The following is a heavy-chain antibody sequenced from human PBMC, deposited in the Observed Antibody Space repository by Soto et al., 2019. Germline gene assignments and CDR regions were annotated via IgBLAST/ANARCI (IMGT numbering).Heavy chain of an antibody. CDR1: GFTFSSYE. CDR3: LPDDALYYYGMDV. D-gene: IGHD1-1*01. CDR2: ISSSGSTI. V-gene: IGHV3-48*03. J-gene: IGHJ6*02. Sequence: GSLRLSCAASGFTFSSYEMNWVRQAPGKGLEWVSYISSSGSTIYYADSVKGRFTISRDNAKNSLYLQMNSLRAEDTAVYYCLPDDALYYYGMDVWGQGTTVTVSS.